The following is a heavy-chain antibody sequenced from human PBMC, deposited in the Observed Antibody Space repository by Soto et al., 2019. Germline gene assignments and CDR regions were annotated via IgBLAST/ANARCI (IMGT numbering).Heavy chain of an antibody. D-gene: IGHD3-10*01. J-gene: IGHJ4*02. CDR3: ASNGYYGSRSYPRTFDY. V-gene: IGHV1-46*03. CDR1: GYTFTSYY. CDR2: INPSGGST. Sequence: QVQLVQSGAEVKKPGASVKVSCKASGYTFTSYYMHWVRQAPGQGLEWMGIINPSGGSTSYAQKFQGRVTMTRDTSTSTVYMELSSLRSEDTAVYYCASNGYYGSRSYPRTFDYWGQGTLVTVSS.